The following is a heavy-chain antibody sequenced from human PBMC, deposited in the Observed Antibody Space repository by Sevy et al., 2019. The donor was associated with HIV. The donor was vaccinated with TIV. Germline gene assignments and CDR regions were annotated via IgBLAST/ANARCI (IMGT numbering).Heavy chain of an antibody. Sequence: GGSLRLSCAASGFTFSSYSMNWVRQAPGKGLEWVSSISSSSSYIYYADSVKGRFTISRDNAKNSLYLQMNSLRAEDTALYYCARLPQYSDPFDYWGQGTLVTVSS. CDR1: GFTFSSYS. J-gene: IGHJ4*02. V-gene: IGHV3-21*01. D-gene: IGHD5-12*01. CDR2: ISSSSSYI. CDR3: ARLPQYSDPFDY.